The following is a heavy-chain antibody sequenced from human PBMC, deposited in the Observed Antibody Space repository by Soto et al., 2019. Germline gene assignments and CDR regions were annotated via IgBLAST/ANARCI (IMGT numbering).Heavy chain of an antibody. J-gene: IGHJ4*02. CDR1: GGSISSGGYY. CDR2: IYYSGST. D-gene: IGHD3-22*01. V-gene: IGHV4-31*03. CDR3: ARESYYYDSSGYYHYFDY. Sequence: SETLSLTCTVSGGSISSGGYYWSWIRQHPGKGLKWIGYIYYSGSTYYNPSLKSRVTISVDTSKNQFSLKLSSVTAADTAVYYCARESYYYDSSGYYHYFDYWGQGTLVTVSS.